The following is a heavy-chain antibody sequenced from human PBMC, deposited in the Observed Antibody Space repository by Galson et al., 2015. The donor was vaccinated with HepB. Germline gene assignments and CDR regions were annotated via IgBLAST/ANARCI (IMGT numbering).Heavy chain of an antibody. Sequence: SLRLSCAASGFTFSSYAMLWVRQAPGKGLEWVAVISYDGSNKYYADSVKGRFTISRDNSKNTLYLQMNSLRAEDTAVYYCARDFLAAAATLPNYWGQGTLVTVSS. CDR3: ARDFLAAAATLPNY. D-gene: IGHD6-13*01. V-gene: IGHV3-30-3*01. J-gene: IGHJ4*02. CDR1: GFTFSSYA. CDR2: ISYDGSNK.